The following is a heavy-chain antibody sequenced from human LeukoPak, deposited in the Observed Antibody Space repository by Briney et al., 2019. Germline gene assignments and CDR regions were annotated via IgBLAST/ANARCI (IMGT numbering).Heavy chain of an antibody. CDR3: ITIFGYPDY. D-gene: IGHD3-3*01. CDR1: GFTFSNAW. Sequence: PGGSLRLSCAASGFTFSNAWMSWVRQAPGKGLEWVGRIKSKTNRRTTDYAALVKGRFTISRDDSKNTLYLQMNSLKTEDTAVYYCITIFGYPDYWGQGTLVTVSS. V-gene: IGHV3-15*01. CDR2: IKSKTNRRTT. J-gene: IGHJ4*02.